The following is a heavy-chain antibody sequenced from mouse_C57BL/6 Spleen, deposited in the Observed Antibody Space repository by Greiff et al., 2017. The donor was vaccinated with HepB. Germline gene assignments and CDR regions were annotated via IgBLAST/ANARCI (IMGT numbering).Heavy chain of an antibody. V-gene: IGHV5-6*01. CDR3: ARQGYSGTWYFDV. J-gene: IGHJ1*03. CDR1: GFTFSSYG. D-gene: IGHD2-14*01. CDR2: ISSGGSYT. Sequence: DVQLVESGGDLVKPGGSLKLSCAASGFTFSSYGMSWVRQTPDKRLEWVATISSGGSYTYYPDSVKGRFTISRDIAKNTLYLQMSSLKSEDTAMYYCARQGYSGTWYFDVWGTGTTVTVSS.